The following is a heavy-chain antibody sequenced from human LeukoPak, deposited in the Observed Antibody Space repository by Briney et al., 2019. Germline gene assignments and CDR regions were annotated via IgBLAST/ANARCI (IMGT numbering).Heavy chain of an antibody. CDR2: ISSSGSTI. CDR3: ARDVTGARVSHFDY. D-gene: IGHD1-26*01. V-gene: IGHV3-48*03. CDR1: GFTFSSYE. Sequence: GGSLRLSCAASGFTFSSYEMNWVRQAPGKGLEWVSYISSSGSTIYYADSVKGRFTISRDNAKNSLYLQMNSLRAEDTAVYYCARDVTGARVSHFDYWGQGTLVTVSS. J-gene: IGHJ4*02.